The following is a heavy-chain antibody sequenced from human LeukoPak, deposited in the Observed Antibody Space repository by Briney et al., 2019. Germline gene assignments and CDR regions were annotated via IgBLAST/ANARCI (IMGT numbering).Heavy chain of an antibody. CDR1: GFTFSSYS. V-gene: IGHV3-21*01. Sequence: GGSLRLSCAASGFTFSSYSMNWVRQAPGKGLEWVSSISSSSSYIYYADSVKGRFTISRDNAKNSLYLQMNSLRAEDTAVYYCARGIVVVTAIPGWFDPWGQGTLVTVSS. CDR2: ISSSSSYI. D-gene: IGHD2-21*02. J-gene: IGHJ5*02. CDR3: ARGIVVVTAIPGWFDP.